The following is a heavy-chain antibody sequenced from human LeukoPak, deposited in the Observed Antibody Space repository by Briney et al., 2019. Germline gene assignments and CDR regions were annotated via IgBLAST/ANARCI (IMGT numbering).Heavy chain of an antibody. CDR3: ANEYSKGDV. J-gene: IGHJ3*01. V-gene: IGHV3-30*18. CDR1: GFTFSSYG. Sequence: GGSLRLSCAASGFTFSSYGMHWVRQAPGKGLEWVAVISYDGSNKYYADSVKGRFTSSRDNSKNTLYLQMNSLRADDTATYYCANEYSKGDVWGQGTTVTVSS. CDR2: ISYDGSNK. D-gene: IGHD4-11*01.